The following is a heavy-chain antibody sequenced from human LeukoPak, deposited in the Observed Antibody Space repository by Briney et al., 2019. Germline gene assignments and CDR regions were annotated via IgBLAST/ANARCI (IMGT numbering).Heavy chain of an antibody. Sequence: GGSLRLSCAASGFTFSDYAMHWVRQAPGKGLEWVAVIAYGGTYTHHADSLKGRFAISRDNSRDTLYLQINSLRPEDTALYYCARNKAITAFFGMDVWGQGTTVIVSS. CDR3: ARNKAITAFFGMDV. CDR2: IAYGGTYT. D-gene: IGHD2/OR15-2a*01. CDR1: GFTFSDYA. J-gene: IGHJ6*02. V-gene: IGHV3-30*09.